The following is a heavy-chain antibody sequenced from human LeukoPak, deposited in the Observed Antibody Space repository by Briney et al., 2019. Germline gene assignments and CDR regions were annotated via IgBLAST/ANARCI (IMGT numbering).Heavy chain of an antibody. Sequence: SVKASCKASGGTFSSYAISWVRQAPGQGLEWMGGIIPIFGTANYAQKFQGRVTITADESTSTAYMELSSLRSEDTAVYYCARFLAGYCSSTSCYNPYRDYYYYGMDVWGQGTTVTVSS. J-gene: IGHJ6*02. D-gene: IGHD2-2*02. CDR2: IIPIFGTA. CDR1: GGTFSSYA. CDR3: ARFLAGYCSSTSCYNPYRDYYYYGMDV. V-gene: IGHV1-69*13.